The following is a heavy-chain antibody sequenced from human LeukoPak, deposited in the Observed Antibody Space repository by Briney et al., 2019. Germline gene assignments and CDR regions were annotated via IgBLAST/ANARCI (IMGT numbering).Heavy chain of an antibody. CDR2: IYSGGST. CDR1: GFTFSSYG. V-gene: IGHV3-NL1*01. Sequence: GGSLRLSCAASGFTFSSYGMHWVRQAPGKGLEWVSVIYSGGSTYYADSVKGRFTISRDNSKNTLYLQMNSLRAEDTAVYYCAKLPGRAADYWGQGTLVTVSS. J-gene: IGHJ4*02. CDR3: AKLPGRAADY.